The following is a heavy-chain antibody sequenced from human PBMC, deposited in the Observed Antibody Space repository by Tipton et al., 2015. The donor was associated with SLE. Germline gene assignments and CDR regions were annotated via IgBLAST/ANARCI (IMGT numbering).Heavy chain of an antibody. V-gene: IGHV4-31*03. CDR2: IFYSGST. J-gene: IGHJ4*02. CDR3: ARGRGVPQKYFDS. Sequence: TLSLTCNVSGGSINTGGFYWSWIRQHPEKGLEWIGYIFYSGSTYYSPSLKSRVTISLDTSQNLFSLMLKSVTAADTAVYFCARGRGVPQKYFDSWGQGTLVTVPS. CDR1: GGSINTGGFY.